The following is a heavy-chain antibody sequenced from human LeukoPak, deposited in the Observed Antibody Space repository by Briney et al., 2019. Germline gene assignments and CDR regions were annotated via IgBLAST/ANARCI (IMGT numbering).Heavy chain of an antibody. J-gene: IGHJ4*02. Sequence: GSLRLSCVASGFTFSSYWMHWVRQAPGKGLVWVSHINSDGSSTSYADSVKGRFTISRDNAKNTLHLQLNSLRAEDTAVYYCARGGVSRPTLYDYWGQGTLVTVSS. CDR2: INSDGSST. D-gene: IGHD2-15*01. CDR3: ARGGVSRPTLYDY. CDR1: GFTFSSYW. V-gene: IGHV3-74*01.